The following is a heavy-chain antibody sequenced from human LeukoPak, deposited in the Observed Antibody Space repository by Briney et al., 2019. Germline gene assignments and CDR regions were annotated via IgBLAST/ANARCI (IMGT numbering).Heavy chain of an antibody. CDR1: GFTFGDYA. D-gene: IGHD3-3*01. Sequence: GGSLRLSCATSGFTFGDYAMSWVRQAPGKGLEWVGFIRNKRNGGTTEYAAFVEGRVIISRDDSKSIAYLQMNSLKTEVTAVYFCLYDFGNYWGQGTLVTVSS. V-gene: IGHV3-49*04. J-gene: IGHJ4*02. CDR2: IRNKRNGGTT. CDR3: LYDFGNY.